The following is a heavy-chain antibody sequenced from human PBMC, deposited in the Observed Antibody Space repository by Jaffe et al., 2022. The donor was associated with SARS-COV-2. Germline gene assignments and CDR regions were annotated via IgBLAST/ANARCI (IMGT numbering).Heavy chain of an antibody. CDR2: IYTSGST. V-gene: IGHV4-61*02. Sequence: QVQLQESGPGLVKPSQTLSLTCTVSGGSISSGSYYWSWIRQPAGKGLEWIGRIYTSGSTNYNPSLKSRVTISVDTSKNQFSLKLSSVTAADTAVYYCATGGEYYYDSSGYLNYFDYWGQGTLVTVSS. CDR3: ATGGEYYYDSSGYLNYFDY. D-gene: IGHD3-22*01. CDR1: GGSISSGSYY. J-gene: IGHJ4*02.